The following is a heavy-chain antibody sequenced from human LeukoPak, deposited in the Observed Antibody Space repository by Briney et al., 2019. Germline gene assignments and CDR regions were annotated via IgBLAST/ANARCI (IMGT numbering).Heavy chain of an antibody. J-gene: IGHJ4*02. CDR2: INPNSGGT. CDR1: GYTFTGYY. CDR3: ARGPNYYDSSGPPDY. V-gene: IGHV1-2*02. Sequence: ASVKVSCKASGYTFTGYYMHWVRQAPGQGLEWMGWINPNSGGTNYAQKFQGRVTMTRDTSISTAYIELSRLRSDDTAVYYCARGPNYYDSSGPPDYWGQETLVSVSS. D-gene: IGHD3-22*01.